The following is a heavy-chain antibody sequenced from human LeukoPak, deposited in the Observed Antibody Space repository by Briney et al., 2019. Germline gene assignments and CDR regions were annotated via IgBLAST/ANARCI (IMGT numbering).Heavy chain of an antibody. CDR2: INSDGSNT. Sequence: PGGSLRLSCAASGFTFSSYWMHWVRQVPGKGLVWVSRINSDGSNTNYADSVKGRFTISRDNAKNTLYLQMNSLRAEDTAVYYCARGNGGYSYGYIDYWGRGTLVTVSS. D-gene: IGHD5-18*01. CDR3: ARGNGGYSYGYIDY. V-gene: IGHV3-74*01. J-gene: IGHJ4*02. CDR1: GFTFSSYW.